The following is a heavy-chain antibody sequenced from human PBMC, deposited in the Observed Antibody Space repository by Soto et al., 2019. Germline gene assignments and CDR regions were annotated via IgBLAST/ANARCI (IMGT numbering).Heavy chain of an antibody. CDR2: ISYDGSNK. J-gene: IGHJ6*02. CDR3: ARDDTAAAVDYYYYGMDV. Sequence: QVQLVESGGGVVQPGRSLRLSCAASGFTFSSYDMHWVRQAPGKGLEWVAVISYDGSNKYYADSVKGRFTISRDNSKNTLYLQMNSLRAEDTAVYYCARDDTAAAVDYYYYGMDVWGQGTTVTVSS. V-gene: IGHV3-30-3*01. CDR1: GFTFSSYD. D-gene: IGHD6-13*01.